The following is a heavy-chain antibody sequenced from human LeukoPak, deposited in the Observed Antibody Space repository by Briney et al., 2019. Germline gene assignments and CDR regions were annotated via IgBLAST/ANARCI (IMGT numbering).Heavy chain of an antibody. J-gene: IGHJ4*02. Sequence: ASVKVSCKASGYTFTGYYMHWVRQAPGQQLEWMGWINPDSGGTIYAQNFQGRVTMTRDTSISTADMELSSLRSDDTAVYYCARGSTLRGESPYYFDYWGQGTLVTVSS. CDR3: ARGSTLRGESPYYFDY. V-gene: IGHV1-2*02. CDR2: INPDSGGT. CDR1: GYTFTGYY. D-gene: IGHD3-10*01.